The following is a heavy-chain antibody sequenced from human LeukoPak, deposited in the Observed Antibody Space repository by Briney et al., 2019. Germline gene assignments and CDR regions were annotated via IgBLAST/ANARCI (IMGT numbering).Heavy chain of an antibody. CDR1: GFTFSSYW. CDR3: ARDDCSSISCYHNWFDP. Sequence: GGSLRLSCAASGFTFSSYWMSWVRQAPGKGLERVANIKQDGSEKYYVDSVKGRFTISRDNAKNSLYLQMNSLRAEDTAVYYCARDDCSSISCYHNWFDPWGQGTLVTVSS. CDR2: IKQDGSEK. J-gene: IGHJ5*02. D-gene: IGHD2-2*01. V-gene: IGHV3-7*01.